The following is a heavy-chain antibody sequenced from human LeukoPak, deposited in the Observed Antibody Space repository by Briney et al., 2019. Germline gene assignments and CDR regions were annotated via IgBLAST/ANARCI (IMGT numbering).Heavy chain of an antibody. V-gene: IGHV3-21*01. CDR2: ISGSSNNV. CDR3: ARGLPPVMKYYFDY. Sequence: PGGSLRLSCAASGFTFSGFTMNWVRQAPGKGLEWVSSISGSSNNVYYADSVKGRFTISRDNAKNSLDLQMNSLRAEDTAMYYCARGLPPVMKYYFDYWGQGTLVTVSS. CDR1: GFTFSGFT. J-gene: IGHJ4*02. D-gene: IGHD4-11*01.